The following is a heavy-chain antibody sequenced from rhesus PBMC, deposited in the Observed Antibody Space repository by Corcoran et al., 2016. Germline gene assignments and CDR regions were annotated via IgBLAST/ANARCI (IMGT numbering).Heavy chain of an antibody. CDR1: GGSISGYYY. Sequence: QVKLQQWGEGLVKPSETLSLTCAVYGGSISGYYYWSWIRQPAGKGLEWIGNIYGNSASTNDNTALKNRVTISKDTSKNQFSLKLSSVTAADTAVYYCARCPSGAFDFWGQGLRVTVSS. CDR3: ARCPSGAFDF. J-gene: IGHJ3*01. V-gene: IGHV4-73*01. CDR2: IYGNSAST.